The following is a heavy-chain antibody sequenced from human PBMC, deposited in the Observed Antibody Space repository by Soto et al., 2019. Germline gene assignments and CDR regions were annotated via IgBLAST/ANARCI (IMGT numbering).Heavy chain of an antibody. CDR3: ASSLGASYVGNYGMDV. V-gene: IGHV4-31*03. CDR1: GGSISSGGYY. CDR2: IYYSGIT. Sequence: SETLSLTCTVSGGSISSGGYYWSWIRQHPGKGLEWIGYIYYSGITYYNPSLKSRVTISVDTSKNQFSLKLSSVTAADTAVYYCASSLGASYVGNYGMDVWGQGTTVTVSS. J-gene: IGHJ6*02. D-gene: IGHD3-16*01.